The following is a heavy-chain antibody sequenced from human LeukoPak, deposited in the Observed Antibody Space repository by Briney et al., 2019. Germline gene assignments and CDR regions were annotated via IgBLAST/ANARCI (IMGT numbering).Heavy chain of an antibody. V-gene: IGHV1-2*02. J-gene: IGHJ6*02. Sequence: GASVKVSCKASGYTFTGYYMHWVRQAPGQGLEWMGWINPNSDGTNYAQKFQGRVTVTRDTSISTAYMELSRLRSDDTAVYYCARDPGGDCYSGCYYYGMDVWGQGTTVTVSS. CDR3: ARDPGGDCYSGCYYYGMDV. D-gene: IGHD2-21*02. CDR2: INPNSDGT. CDR1: GYTFTGYY.